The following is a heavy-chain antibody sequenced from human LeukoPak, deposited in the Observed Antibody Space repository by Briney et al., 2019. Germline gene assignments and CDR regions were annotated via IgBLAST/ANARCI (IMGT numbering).Heavy chain of an antibody. CDR2: INHSGST. CDR3: ARGGGYCTNNVCPPWFDP. CDR1: GGSFSGFY. Sequence: EASETLSLTCSVYGGSFSGFYWNWIRQPPGKGLEWIGEINHSGSTHYSPSLKSRLSISVDPSKNQFSLKLSSVTAADTAVYYCARGGGYCTNNVCPPWFDPWGQGALVTVSS. J-gene: IGHJ5*02. D-gene: IGHD2-8*01. V-gene: IGHV4-34*01.